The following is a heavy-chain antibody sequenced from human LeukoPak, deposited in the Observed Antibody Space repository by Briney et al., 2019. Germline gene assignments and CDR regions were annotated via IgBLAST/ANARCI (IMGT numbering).Heavy chain of an antibody. V-gene: IGHV3-9*01. CDR2: ISWNSSSI. D-gene: IGHD5-18*01. J-gene: IGHJ4*02. CDR3: AKDQTDTAMVLDY. CDR1: GFTFDDYA. Sequence: GGSLRLSCAASGFTFDDYAMHWVRQAPGKGLEWVSGISWNSSSIGYADSVKGRFTISRDNAKNSLYLQMNSLRAEDTALYYCAKDQTDTAMVLDYWGQGTLVTVSS.